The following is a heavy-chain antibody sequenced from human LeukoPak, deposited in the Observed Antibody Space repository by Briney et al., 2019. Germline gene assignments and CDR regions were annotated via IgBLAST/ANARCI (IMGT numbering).Heavy chain of an antibody. CDR1: GYSFITYG. J-gene: IGHJ4*02. V-gene: IGHV1-18*01. CDR3: ARGWELDC. Sequence: ASVKVSCKPSGYSFITYGISWVRQAPGQGLEWMGWISSYNDDIDFEQKFQGRVTMTTDTSTSTAYMELRSLRSDDTAVYYCARGWELDCWGQGTLVTVSS. CDR2: ISSYNDDI. D-gene: IGHD1-26*01.